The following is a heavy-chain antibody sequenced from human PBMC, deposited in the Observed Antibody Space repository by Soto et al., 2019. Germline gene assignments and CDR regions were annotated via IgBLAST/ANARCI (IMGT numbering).Heavy chain of an antibody. CDR1: DYIFLAYG. CDR2: ISPKFGRT. CDR3: ARDDCNGGSCDGGHYLDL. V-gene: IGHV1-18*01. Sequence: QVQLVKSGPEVKKAGASVKVSCTAPTDYIFLAYGFDWVRQAPGQGLEWMGWISPKFGRTNYARTLQDRFTMPTDVSTNSVSIELRDLRSDDTAVYYCARDDCNGGSCDGGHYLDLWGRGTPISVSA. J-gene: IGHJ2*01. D-gene: IGHD2-15*01.